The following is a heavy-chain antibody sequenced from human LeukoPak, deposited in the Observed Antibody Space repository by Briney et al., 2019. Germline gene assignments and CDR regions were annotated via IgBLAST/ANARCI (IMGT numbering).Heavy chain of an antibody. V-gene: IGHV5-51*01. CDR1: GYSFTSYW. CDR3: SSHRYFQL. CDR2: IFPADSDT. J-gene: IGHJ1*01. Sequence: GESLKISCKGSGYSFTSYWVAWVRQMPGKGLEWMGIIFPADSDTRYSPSFQGQVTISVDKSINTVYLQWSSLKASDTAMYYCSSHRYFQLWGQGTLVTVSS.